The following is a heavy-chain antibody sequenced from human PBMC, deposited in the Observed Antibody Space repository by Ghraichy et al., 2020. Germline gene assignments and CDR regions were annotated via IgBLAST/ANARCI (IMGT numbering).Heavy chain of an antibody. V-gene: IGHV1-46*01. Sequence: GGGGGGGSNPSGGSTSYAQTCQGRVTMTRDTSTSTVYMELSSLRSEDTAVYYCARAKFGGVIVNGWGIGYWGQGTLVTVSS. J-gene: IGHJ4*02. D-gene: IGHD3-16*02. CDR3: ARAKFGGVIVNGWGIGY. CDR2: SNPSGGST.